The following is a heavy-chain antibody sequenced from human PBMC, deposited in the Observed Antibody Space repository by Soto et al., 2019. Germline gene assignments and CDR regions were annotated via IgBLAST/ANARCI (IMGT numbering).Heavy chain of an antibody. Sequence: PGGSLRLSCAASGFTFSSYWMSWVRQAPGKGLEWVANIKQDASEKYYVDSVKGRFTLSRDNAKNSLQLQMSSLRAEDTAIYFCARVAYGNGWIFDYWGQGPLVTVSS. D-gene: IGHD6-19*01. J-gene: IGHJ4*01. CDR1: GFTFSSYW. V-gene: IGHV3-7*01. CDR2: IKQDASEK. CDR3: ARVAYGNGWIFDY.